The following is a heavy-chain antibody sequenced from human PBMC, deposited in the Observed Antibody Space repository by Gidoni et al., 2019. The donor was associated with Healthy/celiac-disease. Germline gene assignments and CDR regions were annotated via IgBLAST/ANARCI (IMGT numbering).Heavy chain of an antibody. CDR1: GYTFTGYY. V-gene: IGHV1-2*02. J-gene: IGHJ6*02. CDR2: INPNSGGT. Sequence: QVQLVQSGAEVKKPGASVKVSCKASGYTFTGYYLHWVRQAPGQGLEWMGWINPNSGGTNYAQKFQGRVTMTRDTSISTAYMELSRLRSDDTAVYYCASGYYYGSGSPVYYYYGMDVWGQGTTATVSS. D-gene: IGHD3-10*01. CDR3: ASGYYYGSGSPVYYYYGMDV.